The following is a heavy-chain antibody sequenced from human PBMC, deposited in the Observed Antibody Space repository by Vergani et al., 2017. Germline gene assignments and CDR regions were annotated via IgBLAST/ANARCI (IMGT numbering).Heavy chain of an antibody. CDR2: INHSGST. V-gene: IGHV4-34*01. D-gene: IGHD3-9*01. CDR3: ARGLRYFDWLSRWSYFDY. J-gene: IGHJ4*02. CDR1: GGSFSGYY. Sequence: QVQLQQWGAGLLKPSETLSLTCAVYGGSFSGYYWSWIRQPPGKGLEWIGEINHSGSTNYNPSLKSRVTISVDPSKNQFSLKLSSVPAADTAVYYCARGLRYFDWLSRWSYFDYWGQGTLVTVSS.